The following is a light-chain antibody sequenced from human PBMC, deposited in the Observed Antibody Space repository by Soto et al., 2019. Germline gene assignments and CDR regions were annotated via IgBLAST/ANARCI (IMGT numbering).Light chain of an antibody. CDR2: DVN. Sequence: QSALTQPASVSGSPGQSITISCTGTSSDVGGYNYVSWYQQHPGKAPKLLIYDVNNRPSGVSNRISGSKSGNTASLTISGLQAEDEAYYYCTSYTTTSTVIFGGGTKLTVL. V-gene: IGLV2-14*03. CDR3: TSYTTTSTVI. CDR1: SSDVGGYNY. J-gene: IGLJ2*01.